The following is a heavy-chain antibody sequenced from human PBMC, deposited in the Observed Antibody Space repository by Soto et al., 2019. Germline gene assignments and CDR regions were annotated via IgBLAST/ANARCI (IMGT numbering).Heavy chain of an antibody. CDR2: LYWDDDK. CDR1: GFSLSTSGVG. V-gene: IGHV2-5*02. J-gene: IGHJ6*03. Sequence: SGPTLVNPTQTLTLTCTFSGFSLSTSGVGVGWIRQPPGKALEWLALLYWDDDKHYNPSLKSRLTITKETSKNQVVLTMTNMDPVDTATSYCAHSSGGYSGYYYYYYMDVWGKGTTVTVSS. CDR3: AHSSGGYSGYYYYYYMDV. D-gene: IGHD5-12*01.